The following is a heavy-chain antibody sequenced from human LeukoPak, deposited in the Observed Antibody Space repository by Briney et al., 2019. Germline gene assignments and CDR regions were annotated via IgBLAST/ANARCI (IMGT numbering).Heavy chain of an antibody. Sequence: ASVKVSCKASGYSFTGYYIHWVRQAPGQGLEYTGWINPNSGGTNYPQRFQGRVSMTRDTSISTAYMEVSRLTSDDTAVYFCVRASSGWALDSWGQGTLVTVSS. V-gene: IGHV1-2*02. CDR2: INPNSGGT. CDR1: GYSFTGYY. D-gene: IGHD6-19*01. CDR3: VRASSGWALDS. J-gene: IGHJ4*02.